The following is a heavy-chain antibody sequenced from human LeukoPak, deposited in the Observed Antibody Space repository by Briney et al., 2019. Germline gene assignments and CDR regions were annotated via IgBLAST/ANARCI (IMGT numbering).Heavy chain of an antibody. V-gene: IGHV4-31*03. CDR2: IYYSGST. D-gene: IGHD2-2*02. Sequence: TSETLSLTCTVSGGSISSGGYYWSWIRQHPGKGLEWIGYIYYSGSTYYNPSLKSRVTISVDTSKNQFSLKLSSVTAADTAVYYCASSIPDNNWFDPWGQGTLVTVPS. CDR3: ASSIPDNNWFDP. CDR1: GGSISSGGYY. J-gene: IGHJ5*02.